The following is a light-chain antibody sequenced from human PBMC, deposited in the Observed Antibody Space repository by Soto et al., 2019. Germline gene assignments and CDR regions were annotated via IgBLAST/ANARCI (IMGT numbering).Light chain of an antibody. CDR2: DVT. CDR1: GGDIGAYNY. J-gene: IGLJ2*01. CDR3: CSYAGNYTLL. V-gene: IGLV2-11*01. Sequence: QSALTQPASVSGSLGQSITLSCTGSGGDIGAYNYVSWYQQHPGKAPKLIVYDVTKRPSGVPDRFSGSKSANTASLTISGLQADDEADYYCCSYAGNYTLLFGGGTKVTVL.